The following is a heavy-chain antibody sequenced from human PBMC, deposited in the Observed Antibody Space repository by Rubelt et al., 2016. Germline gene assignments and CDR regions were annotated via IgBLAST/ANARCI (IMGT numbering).Heavy chain of an antibody. Sequence: QLQLQESGPGLVKPSETLSLTCTVSGGSISSSRYYWGWIRQPPGQGLEWIGSVFYSGTTYYNASLKSRVTISVDPSKNQFSLKLSSVTAADTAVYYCARVNRYYFDYWGQGTLVTVSS. CDR3: ARVNRYYFDY. V-gene: IGHV4-39*01. CDR1: GGSISSSRYY. J-gene: IGHJ4*02. CDR2: VFYSGTT.